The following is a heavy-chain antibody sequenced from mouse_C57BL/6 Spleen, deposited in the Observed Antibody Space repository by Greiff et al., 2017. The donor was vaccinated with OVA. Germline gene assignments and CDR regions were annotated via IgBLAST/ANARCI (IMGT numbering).Heavy chain of an antibody. CDR2: IRSKSNNYAT. J-gene: IGHJ1*03. CDR3: VRQGRDWYFDV. CDR1: GFSFNTYA. Sequence: EVQVVESGGGLVQPKGSLKLSCAASGFSFNTYAMNWVRQAPGKGLEWVARIRSKSNNYATYYADSVKDRFTISRDDSESMLYLQMNNLKTEDTAMYYCVRQGRDWYFDVWGTGTTVTVSS. V-gene: IGHV10-1*01.